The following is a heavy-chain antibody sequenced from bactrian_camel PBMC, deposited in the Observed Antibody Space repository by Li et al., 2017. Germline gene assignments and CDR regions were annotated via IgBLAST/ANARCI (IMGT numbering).Heavy chain of an antibody. V-gene: IGHV3S1*01. CDR3: AKGLGLYSDYDNS. CDR1: GYAYRYC. CDR2: ISFERGRT. D-gene: IGHD4*01. Sequence: HVQLVESGGGSVQAGGSLRLSCAVSGYAYRYCTCWFRQAPGREREGVAGISFERGRTYYGDSVKDRFTISTDSAKNTVYLQLNDLKIEDTAMYYCAKGLGLYSDYDNSWGQGTQVTVS. J-gene: IGHJ6*01.